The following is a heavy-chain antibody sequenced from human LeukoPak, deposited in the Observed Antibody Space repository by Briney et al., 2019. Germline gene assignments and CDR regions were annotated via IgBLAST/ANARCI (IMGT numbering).Heavy chain of an antibody. V-gene: IGHV6-1*01. Sequence: SQTLSLTRAFSGDSVSSNSAAWNWIRQSPSRGLEWLGRTYYRSKWNNDYAVSVKSRITINPDTSKNQFSLHLNSVTPEDTAVYYCARKTYSSSWYGLNWFDPWGQGTLVTVSS. J-gene: IGHJ5*02. CDR3: ARKTYSSSWYGLNWFDP. CDR1: GDSVSSNSAA. D-gene: IGHD6-13*01. CDR2: TYYRSKWNN.